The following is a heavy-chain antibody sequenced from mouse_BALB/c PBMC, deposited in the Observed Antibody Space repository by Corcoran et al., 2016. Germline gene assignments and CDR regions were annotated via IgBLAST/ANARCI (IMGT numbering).Heavy chain of an antibody. CDR2: INTYTGEP. J-gene: IGHJ4*01. CDR1: GYTFTNYG. Sequence: QIQLVQSGPELKKPGETVKISCKASGYTFTNYGMNWVKQAPGKGLKWMGWINTYTGEPTYADDFKGRFAFSLETSASTAYLQINNLKNEDMATYVCARSPYYGSRNAMDYWGQGTSVTVSS. CDR3: ARSPYYGSRNAMDY. D-gene: IGHD1-1*01. V-gene: IGHV9-1*02.